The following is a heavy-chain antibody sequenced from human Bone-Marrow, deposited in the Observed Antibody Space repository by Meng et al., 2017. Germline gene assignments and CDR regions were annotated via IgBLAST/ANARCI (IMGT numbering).Heavy chain of an antibody. CDR2: ISYSGST. D-gene: IGHD6-6*01. Sequence: QVQLQEPGPGLVKPSETLSLTCTVSSGSINSYFWSWIRQPPGKGPEWIGYISYSGSTNYNPSLKSRVTISVDTSKNQFSLKLSSVTAADTAVYYCARAIATRPDVFDYWGQGTLVTVSS. V-gene: IGHV4-59*01. J-gene: IGHJ4*02. CDR3: ARAIATRPDVFDY. CDR1: SGSINSYF.